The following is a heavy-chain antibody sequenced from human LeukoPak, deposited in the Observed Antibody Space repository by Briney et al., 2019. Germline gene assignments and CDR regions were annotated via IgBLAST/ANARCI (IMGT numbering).Heavy chain of an antibody. J-gene: IGHJ4*02. CDR1: GGSIRSYY. CDR3: ASGITSGSYQNY. CDR2: IYYSGNT. D-gene: IGHD1-26*01. V-gene: IGHV4-59*12. Sequence: PSETLSLTCSVSGGSIRSYYWSWIRQPPGKGLEWIGYIYYSGNTNYNPSLKSRVTISVDTSKNQFSLKLSSVTAADTAVYYCASGITSGSYQNYWGQGTLVTVSS.